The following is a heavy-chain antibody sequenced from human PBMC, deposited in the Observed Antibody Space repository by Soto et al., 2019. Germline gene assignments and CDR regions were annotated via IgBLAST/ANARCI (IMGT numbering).Heavy chain of an antibody. Sequence: EVQLLESGGGLVQPGGSLRLSCAASGFTFSSYAMSWVRQAPGKGLEWVSAISGSGGSTYYADSVKGRFTISRDNSKNTLYLQMNSLRAEVTAVYYCAKDRAGRGLFDYWGQGTLVTVSS. CDR1: GFTFSSYA. V-gene: IGHV3-23*01. CDR3: AKDRAGRGLFDY. CDR2: ISGSGGST. J-gene: IGHJ4*02. D-gene: IGHD6-19*01.